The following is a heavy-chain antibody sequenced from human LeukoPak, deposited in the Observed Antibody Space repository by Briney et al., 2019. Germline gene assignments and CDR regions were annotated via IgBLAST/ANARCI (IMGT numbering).Heavy chain of an antibody. V-gene: IGHV1-18*01. CDR1: GGAFSSYA. D-gene: IGHD3-10*01. CDR3: ARDRSWLDY. CDR2: ISAYNGNT. J-gene: IGHJ4*02. Sequence: VKVSCKASGGAFSSYAISWVRQAPGQGLEWMGWISAYNGNTNYAQKLQGRVTMTTDTSTSTAYMELRSLRSDDTAVYYCARDRSWLDYWGQGTLVTVSS.